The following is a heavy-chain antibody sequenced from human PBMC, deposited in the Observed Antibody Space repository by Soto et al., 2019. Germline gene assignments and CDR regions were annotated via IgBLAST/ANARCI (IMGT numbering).Heavy chain of an antibody. J-gene: IGHJ4*02. D-gene: IGHD3-10*01. CDR2: INPSGGST. Sequence: VASVKVSCKASGYTFTSYYMHWVRQAPGQGLEWMGIINPSGGSTSYAQKFQGGVTMTRDTSTSTVYMELSSLRSEDTAVYYCARGGFGSTIGFSEDYFDYWGQGTLVTVSS. CDR3: ARGGFGSTIGFSEDYFDY. CDR1: GYTFTSYY. V-gene: IGHV1-46*01.